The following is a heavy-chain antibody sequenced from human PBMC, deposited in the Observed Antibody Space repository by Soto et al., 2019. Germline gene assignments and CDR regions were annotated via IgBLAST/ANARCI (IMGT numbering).Heavy chain of an antibody. V-gene: IGHV1-8*01. Sequence: VQLVQSGAEVKKPGASVKVSCKASGYTFTSYDINWVRQATGQGLEWMGWMTPNSGNKGYAQKFHGRVTMTRNTSISTAYMALSSLRAEDPAVYYCASPPYGDNVDYWGQGTLVTVSS. CDR1: GYTFTSYD. CDR2: MTPNSGNK. D-gene: IGHD4-17*01. J-gene: IGHJ4*02. CDR3: ASPPYGDNVDY.